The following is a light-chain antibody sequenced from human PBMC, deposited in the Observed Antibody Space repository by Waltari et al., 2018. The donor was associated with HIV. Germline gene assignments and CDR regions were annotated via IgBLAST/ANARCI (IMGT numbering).Light chain of an antibody. CDR3: QQRTNRPPIT. CDR1: QIDNTY. V-gene: IGKV3-11*01. J-gene: IGKJ5*01. Sequence: EIVLTQSPAALVLSPGETASLSCRASQIDNTYLAWYQQKFGQPPRLLIYDASTSATCIPASFTGNGSWTDFTLTISSLEPEDFAVYFCQQRTNRPPITFGQGTRLELK. CDR2: DAS.